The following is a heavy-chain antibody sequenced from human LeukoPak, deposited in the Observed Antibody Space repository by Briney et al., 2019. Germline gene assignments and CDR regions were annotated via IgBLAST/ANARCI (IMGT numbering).Heavy chain of an antibody. CDR3: ARNLAAAAPGRGDY. CDR2: ISATGGST. V-gene: IGHV3-23*01. Sequence: HPGGSLRLSCAASGFTLSSYWMTWVRQAPGKGLEWVSAISATGGSTYYADSVKGRFTISRDNAKNSLYLQMNSLRAEDTAVYYCARNLAAAAPGRGDYWGQGTLVTVSS. CDR1: GFTLSSYW. J-gene: IGHJ4*02. D-gene: IGHD6-13*01.